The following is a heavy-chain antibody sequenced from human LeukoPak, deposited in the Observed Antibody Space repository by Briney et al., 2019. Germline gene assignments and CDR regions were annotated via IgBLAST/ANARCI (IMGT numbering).Heavy chain of an antibody. V-gene: IGHV3-30*02. CDR2: IRYDGSNK. D-gene: IGHD5-24*01. CDR3: AKARDGFNPWGFDY. J-gene: IGHJ4*02. Sequence: PGGSLRLSCAASGFTFSSFGIHWVRQAPGKGLEWVAFIRYDGSNKYYAESVKGRFTISRDNSKNTLYLQMNNLRAEDTAVYYCAKARDGFNPWGFDYWGQGTLVTVSS. CDR1: GFTFSSFG.